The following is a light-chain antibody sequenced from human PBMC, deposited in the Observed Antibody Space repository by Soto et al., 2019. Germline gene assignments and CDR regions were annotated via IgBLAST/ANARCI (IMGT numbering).Light chain of an antibody. J-gene: IGLJ1*01. CDR1: SSNIGAGYD. CDR3: QSYDSSLSGYV. V-gene: IGLV1-40*01. CDR2: GNN. Sequence: QSVLTQPPSVSGAPGQRVTLSCTGSSSNIGAGYDVHWYQQLPGTAPKLLIFGNNNRPSGVPDRFSGSKSGTSASLAVTGLQAEDEADYYCQSYDSSLSGYVFGTGTKVTLL.